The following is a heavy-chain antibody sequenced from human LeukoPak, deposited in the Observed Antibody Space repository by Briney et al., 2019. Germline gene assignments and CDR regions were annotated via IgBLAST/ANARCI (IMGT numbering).Heavy chain of an antibody. CDR1: GGSISSHY. J-gene: IGHJ3*02. D-gene: IGHD6-13*01. CDR2: IYYSGST. V-gene: IGHV4-59*11. Sequence: SESLSLTCTVSGGSISSHYWSWIRQPPGKGLEWIGYIYYSGSTNYNPSLKSRVTISVDTSKNQFSLKLSSVTAADTAVYYCARDGFIAENDACDIWGQETMVTVSS. CDR3: ARDGFIAENDACDI.